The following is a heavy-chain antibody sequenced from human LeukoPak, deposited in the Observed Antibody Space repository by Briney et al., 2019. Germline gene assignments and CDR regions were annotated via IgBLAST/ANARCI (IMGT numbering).Heavy chain of an antibody. J-gene: IGHJ4*02. V-gene: IGHV3-21*01. Sequence: GGSLRLSCAASGFTFSSYSMNWVRQAPGKGLEWVSSISSSSSYIYYADSVKGRFTISRDNAKNPLYLQMNSLRAEDTAVYYCARDGGEEGWYRGLRYWGQGTLVTVSS. CDR2: ISSSSSYI. CDR3: ARDGGEEGWYRGLRY. CDR1: GFTFSSYS. D-gene: IGHD6-19*01.